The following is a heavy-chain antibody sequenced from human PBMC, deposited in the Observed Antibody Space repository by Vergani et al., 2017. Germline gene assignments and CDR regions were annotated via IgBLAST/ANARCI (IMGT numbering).Heavy chain of an antibody. CDR2: INPNSGGT. J-gene: IGHJ5*02. V-gene: IGHV1-2*02. D-gene: IGHD5-12*01. CDR3: ARCEDIVATIINWFDP. Sequence: QVQLVQSGAEVKKPGASVKVSCKASGYTFTGYYMHWVRQAPGQGLEWMGWINPNSGGTNYAQKFQGRVTMTRDTSISTAYMELSRLRSDDTAVYYCARCEDIVATIINWFDPWGQGTLVTVSS. CDR1: GYTFTGYY.